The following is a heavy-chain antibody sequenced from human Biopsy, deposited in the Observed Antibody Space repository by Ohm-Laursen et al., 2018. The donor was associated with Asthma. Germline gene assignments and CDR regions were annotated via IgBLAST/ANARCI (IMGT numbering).Heavy chain of an antibody. CDR2: ISVYNGNT. CDR3: ARAVDYSHYYGIAV. D-gene: IGHD3-10*01. CDR1: GYTFNSAG. J-gene: IGHJ6*02. Sequence: GASVKVSCKTSGYTFNSAGITWVRQAPGQGLEWMGWISVYNGNTKVAQKLQDRVTMIIDTSTSTAYMELRSLRSDDTAVYFCARAVDYSHYYGIAVWGQGTTVTVS. V-gene: IGHV1-18*01.